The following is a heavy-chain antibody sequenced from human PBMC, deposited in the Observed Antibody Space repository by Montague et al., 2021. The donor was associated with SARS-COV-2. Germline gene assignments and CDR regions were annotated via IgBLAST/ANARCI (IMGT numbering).Heavy chain of an antibody. CDR1: GGSISSYY. D-gene: IGHD3-3*01. CDR2: IYYSGST. CDR3: ARGVSYYDFWSGYDYGMDV. V-gene: IGHV4-59*01. Sequence: SETLSLTCTVSGGSISSYYWSWIRQPPGKGLEWIGYIYYSGSTNYNPSLKSRVTISVDTSKNQFSLKLSSVTAADTAVYHCARGVSYYDFWSGYDYGMDVWGQGTTVTVSS. J-gene: IGHJ6*02.